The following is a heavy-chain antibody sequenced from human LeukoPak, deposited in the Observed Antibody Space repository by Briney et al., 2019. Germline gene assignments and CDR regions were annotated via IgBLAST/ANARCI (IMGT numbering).Heavy chain of an antibody. V-gene: IGHV4-34*01. D-gene: IGHD3-16*02. CDR2: IHHSGST. CDR3: ARSYRRGKALGY. J-gene: IGHJ4*02. Sequence: SGTLSLTCAVHGASFSSYYWTWIRQPPGKGLEWIGEIHHSGSTKYNPSLESRVTISIDTSKNQFSLKVISVTAADTAVYYCARSYRRGKALGYWGQGTLVTVSS. CDR1: GASFSSYY.